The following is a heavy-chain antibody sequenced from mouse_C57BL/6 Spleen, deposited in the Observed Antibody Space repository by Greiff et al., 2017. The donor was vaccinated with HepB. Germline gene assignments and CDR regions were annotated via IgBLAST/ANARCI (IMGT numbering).Heavy chain of an antibody. CDR1: GYTFTSYW. CDR2: IDPSDSET. J-gene: IGHJ2*01. Sequence: QVQLQQPGAELVRPGSSVKLSCKASGYTFTSYWMHWVKQRPIQGLEWIGNIDPSDSETHYNQKFKDKATLTVDKSSSTAYMQLSSLTSEDSAVYYCARGGAIYYGILFDYWGQGTTLTVSS. CDR3: ARGGAIYYGILFDY. D-gene: IGHD2-1*01. V-gene: IGHV1-52*01.